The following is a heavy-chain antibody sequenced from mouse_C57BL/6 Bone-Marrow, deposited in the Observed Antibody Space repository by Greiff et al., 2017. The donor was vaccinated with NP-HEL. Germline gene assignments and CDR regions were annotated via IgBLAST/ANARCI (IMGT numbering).Heavy chain of an antibody. CDR3: TSYLLLRAMDY. J-gene: IGHJ4*01. V-gene: IGHV14-4*01. D-gene: IGHD2-1*01. CDR2: IDPENGDT. Sequence: VQLQQSGAELVRPGASVKLSCTASGFNIKDDYMHWVKQRPEQGLEWIGWIDPENGDTEYASKFQGKATITADTSSNTAYLQLSSLTSEDTAVYYCTSYLLLRAMDYWGQGTSVTVSS. CDR1: GFNIKDDY.